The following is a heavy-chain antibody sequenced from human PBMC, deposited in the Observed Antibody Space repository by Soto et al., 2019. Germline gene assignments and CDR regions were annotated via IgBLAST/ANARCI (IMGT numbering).Heavy chain of an antibody. V-gene: IGHV3-48*02. J-gene: IGHJ5*02. CDR1: GFTFSSYS. Sequence: GGSLRLSCAASGFTFSSYSMNWVRQAPGKGLEWVSYISSSSSTIYYADSVKGRFTISRDNAKNSLYLQMNSLRDEDTAVYYCAGDTRDSSGYLQGFDPWGQGTLVTVSS. D-gene: IGHD3-22*01. CDR3: AGDTRDSSGYLQGFDP. CDR2: ISSSSSTI.